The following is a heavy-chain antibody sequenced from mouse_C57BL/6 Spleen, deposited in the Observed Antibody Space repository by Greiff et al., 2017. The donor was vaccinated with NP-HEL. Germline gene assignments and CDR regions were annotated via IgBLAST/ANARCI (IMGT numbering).Heavy chain of an antibody. Sequence: DVHLVESGGDLVKPGGSLKLSCAASGFTFSSYGMSWVRQTPDKRLEWVATISSGGSYTYYPDSVKGRFTISRDNAKNTLYLQMSSLKSEDTAMYYCARHEDYGRYAMDYWGQGTSVTVSS. CDR1: GFTFSSYG. CDR2: ISSGGSYT. D-gene: IGHD2-4*01. J-gene: IGHJ4*01. V-gene: IGHV5-6*01. CDR3: ARHEDYGRYAMDY.